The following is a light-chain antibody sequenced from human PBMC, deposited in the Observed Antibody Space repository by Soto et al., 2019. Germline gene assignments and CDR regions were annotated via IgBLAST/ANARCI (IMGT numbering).Light chain of an antibody. CDR2: AAS. CDR3: QHYNSYSEA. CDR1: QSISSY. V-gene: IGKV1-39*01. Sequence: IQLTQSPSSLSASVGDRVTITCRASQSISSYLNWYQQKPGKAPKLLIYAASSLQSGVPSRFSGSGSGTEFTLTISSLQPDDLATYYRQHYNSYSEAFGQGTKVDIK. J-gene: IGKJ1*01.